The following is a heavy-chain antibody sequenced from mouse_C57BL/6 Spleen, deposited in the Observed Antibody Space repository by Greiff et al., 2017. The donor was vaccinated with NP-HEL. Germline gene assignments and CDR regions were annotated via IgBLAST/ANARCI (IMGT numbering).Heavy chain of an antibody. CDR1: GYSITSGYY. D-gene: IGHD2-3*01. V-gene: IGHV3-6*01. CDR2: ISYDGSN. Sequence: EVQLQQSGPGLVKPSQSLSLTCSVTGYSITSGYYWNWIRQFPGNKLEWMGYISYDGSNNYNPSLKNRISITRDTSKNQFFLKLNSVTTEDTATYYCARAHDYDGFDYWGQGTTLTVSS. CDR3: ARAHDYDGFDY. J-gene: IGHJ2*01.